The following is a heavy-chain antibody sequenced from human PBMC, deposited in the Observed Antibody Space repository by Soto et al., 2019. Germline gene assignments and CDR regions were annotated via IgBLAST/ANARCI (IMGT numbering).Heavy chain of an antibody. CDR3: ASWYYDFWSGYYPHPRYYYYGMDV. Sequence: GGSLRLSCAASGFTFSSYAMSWVRQAPGKGLGWVSAISGSGGSTYYADSVKGRFTISRDNSKNTLYLQMNSLRAEDTAVYYCASWYYDFWSGYYPHPRYYYYGMDVWGQGTTVTVCS. CDR2: ISGSGGST. CDR1: GFTFSSYA. V-gene: IGHV3-23*01. D-gene: IGHD3-3*01. J-gene: IGHJ6*02.